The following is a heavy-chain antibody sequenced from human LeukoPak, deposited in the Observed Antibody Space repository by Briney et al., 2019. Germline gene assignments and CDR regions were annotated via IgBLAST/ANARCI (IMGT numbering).Heavy chain of an antibody. J-gene: IGHJ4*02. CDR2: ISSRSGST. Sequence: GGSLRLSCAASGFSFSSYAMSWVRQAPGKGLEWVSTISSRSGSTSYADSVKGRFSISRDNSKNTLYLQMNSLRAEDTAVYYCAKVRQEPGYWGQGTLVTVSS. CDR3: AKVRQEPGY. D-gene: IGHD1-26*01. CDR1: GFSFSSYA. V-gene: IGHV3-23*01.